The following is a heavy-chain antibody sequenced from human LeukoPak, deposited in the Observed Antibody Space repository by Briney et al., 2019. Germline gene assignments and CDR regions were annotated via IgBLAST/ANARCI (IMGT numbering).Heavy chain of an antibody. J-gene: IGHJ4*02. D-gene: IGHD2-2*01. CDR1: GGSISTYY. Sequence: SETLSLTCTVSGGSISTYYWSWIRQPPGKGLEWIGYIYYSGRTNYNPSLKSRVTMSVGTSKNQFSLKLSSVTAADTAVYYCAKGHVPVLPSAINYWGQGTLVTVSS. CDR3: AKGHVPVLPSAINY. CDR2: IYYSGRT. V-gene: IGHV4-59*01.